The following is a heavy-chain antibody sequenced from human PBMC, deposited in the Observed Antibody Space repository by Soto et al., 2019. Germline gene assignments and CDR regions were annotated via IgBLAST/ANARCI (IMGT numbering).Heavy chain of an antibody. D-gene: IGHD2-2*01. J-gene: IGHJ6*02. V-gene: IGHV1-3*01. Sequence: ASVKVSCKASGYTFTSYAMHWVRQAPGQRLEWMGWINAGNGNTKYSQKFQGRVTITRDTSASTAYMELSSLRSEDTAVYYCARAPAAVPYYYGMDVWGQGTTVTVSS. CDR1: GYTFTSYA. CDR3: ARAPAAVPYYYGMDV. CDR2: INAGNGNT.